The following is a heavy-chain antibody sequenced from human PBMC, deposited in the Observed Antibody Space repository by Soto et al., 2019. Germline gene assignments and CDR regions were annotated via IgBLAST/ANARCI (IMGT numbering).Heavy chain of an antibody. D-gene: IGHD6-13*01. Sequence: PGGSLRLSCAASGCTFSSYWMHWVRQAPGKGLVWVSRINRDGSSTSYADSVKGRFTISRDNAKNTLYMQMNSLRAEDTAVYYCARDEGAAVHKRGFDYWGQGTLVTVSS. CDR2: INRDGSST. CDR1: GCTFSSYW. CDR3: ARDEGAAVHKRGFDY. V-gene: IGHV3-74*01. J-gene: IGHJ4*02.